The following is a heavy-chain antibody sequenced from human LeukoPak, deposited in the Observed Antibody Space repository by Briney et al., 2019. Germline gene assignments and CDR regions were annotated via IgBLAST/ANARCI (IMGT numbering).Heavy chain of an antibody. Sequence: ASVKVSCKASGYTFTDYGVHWVRQAPGQGLDWMGWISTYNGNTHYVQNLQDRVAMTTDASTSTAFMELRSLRSDDTAVYYCARVLGRQIAVAGDDYWGQGTLVTVSS. CDR1: GYTFTDYG. J-gene: IGHJ4*02. CDR3: ARVLGRQIAVAGDDY. CDR2: ISTYNGNT. D-gene: IGHD6-19*01. V-gene: IGHV1-18*01.